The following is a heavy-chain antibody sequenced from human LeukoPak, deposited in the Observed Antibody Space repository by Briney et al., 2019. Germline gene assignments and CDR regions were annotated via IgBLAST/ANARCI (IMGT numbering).Heavy chain of an antibody. CDR3: AKDEASYGPTSAYGMDV. CDR1: GFTFDDYA. CDR2: ISWNSGSI. V-gene: IGHV3-9*01. D-gene: IGHD5-18*01. Sequence: GGSLRLSCVFSGFTFDDYAMHWVRQAPGKGLEWVSGISWNSGSIGYADSVKGRFTISRDNAKNSLYLQMNSLRAEDTALYYCAKDEASYGPTSAYGMDVWGQGTTVTVSS. J-gene: IGHJ6*02.